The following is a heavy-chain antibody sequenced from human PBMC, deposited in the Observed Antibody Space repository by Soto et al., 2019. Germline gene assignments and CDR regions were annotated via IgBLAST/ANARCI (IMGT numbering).Heavy chain of an antibody. CDR3: AGHPSGYSGYDSDY. CDR2: IYYSGST. V-gene: IGHV4-39*01. Sequence: QRQLQESGPGLVKPSETLSLTCTVSGGSISSSSYYWGWIRQPPGKGLEWIGSIYYSGSTYYNPSRRRRDGGAVDASRGECSVKRSSVTAGDTAVYYGAGHPSGYSGYDSDYWGQGSLVTVSS. J-gene: IGHJ4*02. CDR1: GGSISSSSYY. D-gene: IGHD5-12*01.